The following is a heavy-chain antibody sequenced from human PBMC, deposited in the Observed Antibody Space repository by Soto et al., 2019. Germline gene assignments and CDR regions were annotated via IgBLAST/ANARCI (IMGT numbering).Heavy chain of an antibody. J-gene: IGHJ4*02. D-gene: IGHD1-1*01. V-gene: IGHV4-39*01. CDR2: IYYSGST. Sequence: SETLSLTCTVSGGSISSSSYYWGWIRQPPGKGLEWIGSIYYSGSTYYNPSLKSRVTISVDTSKNQFSLKLSSVTAADTAVYYCARRHLENGIDYWGQGTLVTVSS. CDR1: GGSISSSSYY. CDR3: ARRHLENGIDY.